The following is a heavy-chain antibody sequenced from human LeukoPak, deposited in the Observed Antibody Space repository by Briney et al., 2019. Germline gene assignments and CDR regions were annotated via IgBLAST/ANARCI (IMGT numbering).Heavy chain of an antibody. CDR2: ISGSGGRT. CDR3: AKGPAPYDSSGYYSYFDY. J-gene: IGHJ4*02. V-gene: IGHV3-23*01. Sequence: GGTLRLSCAASGFTFSSYGMSWVRQAPGKGLQWVSGISGSGGRTYYADSVKGRFTISRDNSKNTLYLQMNSLRAEDTAVYYCAKGPAPYDSSGYYSYFDYWGQGTLVTVSS. D-gene: IGHD3-22*01. CDR1: GFTFSSYG.